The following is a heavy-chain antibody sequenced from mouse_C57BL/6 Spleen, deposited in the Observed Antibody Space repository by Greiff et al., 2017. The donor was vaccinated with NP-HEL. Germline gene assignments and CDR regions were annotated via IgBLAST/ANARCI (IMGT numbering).Heavy chain of an antibody. Sequence: DVKLQESGPGLVKPSQSLSLTCSVTGYSITSGYYWNWIRQFPGNKLEWMGYISYDGSNNYNPSLKNRISLTRDTSKNQFFLKLNSVTTEDTATYYCAREIGYDGGFDYWGQGTTLTVSS. D-gene: IGHD2-2*01. V-gene: IGHV3-6*01. CDR2: ISYDGSN. CDR3: AREIGYDGGFDY. J-gene: IGHJ2*01. CDR1: GYSITSGYY.